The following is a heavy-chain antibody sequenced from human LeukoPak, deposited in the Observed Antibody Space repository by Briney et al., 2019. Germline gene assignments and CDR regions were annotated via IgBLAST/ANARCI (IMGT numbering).Heavy chain of an antibody. CDR2: MNPNSGNT. Sequence: ASVKVSCKASGYTFTSYDINWVRQATGQGLEWMGWMNPNSGNTGYAQKFQGRVTMTRNTSISTAYMELSSLRSEDTAVYYCARGGDMVRGVPTDYWGQGTLVTVSS. CDR1: GYTFTSYD. J-gene: IGHJ4*02. V-gene: IGHV1-8*02. CDR3: ARGGDMVRGVPTDY. D-gene: IGHD3-10*01.